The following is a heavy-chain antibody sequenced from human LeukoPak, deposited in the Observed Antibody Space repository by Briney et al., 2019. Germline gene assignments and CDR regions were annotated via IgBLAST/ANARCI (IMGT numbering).Heavy chain of an antibody. CDR1: GGSFSSYY. V-gene: IGHV4-34*01. D-gene: IGHD6-13*01. CDR2: INDSGRT. J-gene: IGHJ4*02. CDR3: ATLGYSSSWPNDY. Sequence: SETLSLTCGVYGGSFSSYYWSWIRQAPGKGLEWIGEINDSGRTNYNPSLKSRVTISVDTSKNQFSLKLSSVTAADTAVYYCATLGYSSSWPNDYWGQGTLVTVSS.